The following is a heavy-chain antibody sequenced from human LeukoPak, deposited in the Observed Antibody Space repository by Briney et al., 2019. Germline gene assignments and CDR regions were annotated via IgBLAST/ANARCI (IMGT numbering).Heavy chain of an antibody. D-gene: IGHD6-19*01. Sequence: GASVKVSCKASGGTFSSYAISWVRQAPGQGLEWMGGIIPIFGTANYAQKFQGRVTITTDESTSTAYMELSSLRSEDTAVYYCARGVSGWYPYYYYMDVWGKRTTVTVSS. CDR2: IIPIFGTA. CDR1: GGTFSSYA. CDR3: ARGVSGWYPYYYYMDV. V-gene: IGHV1-69*05. J-gene: IGHJ6*03.